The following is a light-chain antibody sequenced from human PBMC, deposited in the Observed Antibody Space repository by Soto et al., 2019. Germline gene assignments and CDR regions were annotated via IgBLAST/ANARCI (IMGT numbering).Light chain of an antibody. CDR1: QDIAIY. Sequence: ALKWNMSASSLSASVRDRVSITCRASQDIAIYLAWYQQKPGKAPKVLIYDASSLEGGVPSRFSGTGSATEFILTISSLQPDDFATYHCQHYVGVWTFGQGTKVDIK. CDR3: QHYVGVWT. J-gene: IGKJ1*01. CDR2: DAS. V-gene: IGKV1-13*02.